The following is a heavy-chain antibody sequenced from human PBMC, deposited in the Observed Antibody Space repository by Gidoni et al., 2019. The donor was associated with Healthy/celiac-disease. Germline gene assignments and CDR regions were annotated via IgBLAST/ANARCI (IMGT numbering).Heavy chain of an antibody. J-gene: IGHJ4*02. D-gene: IGHD2-2*01. CDR3: ARMGGGYCSSTSCYEAPFDY. CDR2: INPNSGGT. Sequence: QVQLVQSGAEVKKPGASVKVSCKASGYTFTGYYMHWVRQAPGQGLEWMGWINPNSGGTNYAQKFQGRVTMTRDTSISTAYMELSRLRSDDTAVYYCARMGGGYCSSTSCYEAPFDYWGQGTLVTVSS. V-gene: IGHV1-2*02. CDR1: GYTFTGYY.